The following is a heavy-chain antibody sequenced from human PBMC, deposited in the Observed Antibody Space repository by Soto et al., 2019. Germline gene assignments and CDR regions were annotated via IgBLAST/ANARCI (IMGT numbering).Heavy chain of an antibody. J-gene: IGHJ3*02. CDR3: ARDCSYDFWSGHQRKLDDAFDI. V-gene: IGHV4-59*01. CDR2: IYYSGST. D-gene: IGHD3-3*01. Sequence: EWIGYIYYSGSTNYNPSLKSRVTISVDTSKNQFSLKLRSLRSDDTAVYYCARDCSYDFWSGHQRKLDDAFDIWGQGTMVTVSS.